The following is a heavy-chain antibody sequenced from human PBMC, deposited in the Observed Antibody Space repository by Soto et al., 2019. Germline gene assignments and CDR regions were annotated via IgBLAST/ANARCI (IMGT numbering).Heavy chain of an antibody. CDR1: GFTFSSYA. V-gene: IGHV3-23*01. Sequence: EVQLLESGGGLVQPGGSLRLSCAASGFTFSSYAMSWVRQAPGKGLEWVSAISGSGGSTYYADSVKGRFTISRDNSRNTLDLQMICLRADDTAVYYCANIAVAGAGSYWYFDLWGRGTLVTVSS. CDR2: ISGSGGST. J-gene: IGHJ2*01. CDR3: ANIAVAGAGSYWYFDL. D-gene: IGHD6-19*01.